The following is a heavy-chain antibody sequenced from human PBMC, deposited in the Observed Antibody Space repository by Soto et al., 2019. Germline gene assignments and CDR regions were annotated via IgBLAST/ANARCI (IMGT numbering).Heavy chain of an antibody. CDR3: ARVGRPYSSSWSFDY. V-gene: IGHV1-2*04. J-gene: IGHJ4*02. CDR1: GYTFTGYY. D-gene: IGHD6-13*01. Sequence: ASVKVSCKASGYTFTGYYMHWVRQAPGQGLEWMGWINPNSGGTNYAQKFQGWVTMTRDTSISTAYMELSRLRSDDTAVYYCARVGRPYSSSWSFDYWGQGTLVTVSS. CDR2: INPNSGGT.